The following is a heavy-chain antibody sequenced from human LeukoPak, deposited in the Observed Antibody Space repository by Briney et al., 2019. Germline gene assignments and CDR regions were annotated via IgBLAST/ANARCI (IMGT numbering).Heavy chain of an antibody. CDR1: GFTFSSYA. J-gene: IGHJ4*02. Sequence: GGSLRLSCAASGFTFSSYAMSWVRQAPGKGLEWVSSISGSGGSTYYADSVKGRFTISRDNSKNTLYLQMNTLRAEDTAVYSCAKEHDSSGYYPDYWGQGTLVTVSS. CDR2: ISGSGGST. CDR3: AKEHDSSGYYPDY. D-gene: IGHD3-22*01. V-gene: IGHV3-23*01.